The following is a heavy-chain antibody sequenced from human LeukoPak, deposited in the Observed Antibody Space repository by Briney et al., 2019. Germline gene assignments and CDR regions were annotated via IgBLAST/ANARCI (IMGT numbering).Heavy chain of an antibody. CDR1: GFTFSSYS. Sequence: PGGSLRLSCTASGFTFSSYSMNWVRQAPGQGLEWVSSISSSSSYIYYADSVKGRFTISRDNAKNSLYLQMNSLRAEDTAVYYCARDHMVRGVIISGGFDIWGQGTMVTVSS. CDR2: ISSSSSYI. V-gene: IGHV3-21*01. J-gene: IGHJ3*02. D-gene: IGHD3-10*01. CDR3: ARDHMVRGVIISGGFDI.